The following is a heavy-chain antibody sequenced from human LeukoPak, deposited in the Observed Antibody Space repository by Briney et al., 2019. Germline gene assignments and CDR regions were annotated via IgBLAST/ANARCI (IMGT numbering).Heavy chain of an antibody. J-gene: IGHJ4*02. CDR3: ARAHYYDSSGLDF. Sequence: GGSLRLSCAASGFTFSDYWMTWLRQAPGKGLEWVANIRRDGSQKNYADSVKGRFTISRDNAKNSLYLQMNSLRAEDTAVYYCARAHYYDSSGLDFWGQGTLVTVSS. D-gene: IGHD3-22*01. V-gene: IGHV3-7*01. CDR2: IRRDGSQK. CDR1: GFTFSDYW.